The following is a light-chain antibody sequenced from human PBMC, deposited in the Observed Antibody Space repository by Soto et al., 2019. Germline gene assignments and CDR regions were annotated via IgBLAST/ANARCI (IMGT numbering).Light chain of an antibody. Sequence: QPVLTQPPSVSGAPGQRVTISCTGSSFNIGAGYDIHWYQQVPGTAPKPLIYANNNRASGVPDRFSGSKSGTSASLAITGLQAEDEADYYCQSYDTSLSGYVFGPGTKVTVL. CDR1: SFNIGAGYD. CDR3: QSYDTSLSGYV. V-gene: IGLV1-40*01. J-gene: IGLJ1*01. CDR2: ANN.